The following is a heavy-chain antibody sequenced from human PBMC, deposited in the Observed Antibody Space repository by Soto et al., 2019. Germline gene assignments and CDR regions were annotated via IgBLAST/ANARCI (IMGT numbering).Heavy chain of an antibody. CDR3: EQAEGIVSVIMCFGS. CDR2: FLREDRET. CDR1: GYTLNGLS. J-gene: IGHJ4*02. V-gene: IGHV1-24*01. Sequence: SLKALGRVSGYTLNGLSIHRVQKAHGKGCEWRGGFLREDRETSYAQMFQGRVIMTEDSATDTGYMELSGLRFEDTAVYYCEQAEGIVSVIMCFGSWGQGTQVNVSS. D-gene: IGHD1-26*01.